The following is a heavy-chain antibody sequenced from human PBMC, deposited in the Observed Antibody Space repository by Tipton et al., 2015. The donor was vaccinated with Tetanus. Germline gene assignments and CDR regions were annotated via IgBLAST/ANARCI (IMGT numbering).Heavy chain of an antibody. V-gene: IGHV4-4*07. Sequence: TLSLTCTVSRGPISSYYWSWIRQPAGKGLEWIGHISNGNTDYSRSLKSRVTLSVDTSKNQFPLQLRSVTAADTGVYYCARGVTDGYNRRFDYWGQGTVVAVSP. CDR1: RGPISSYY. D-gene: IGHD5-24*01. J-gene: IGHJ4*02. CDR2: ISNGNT. CDR3: ARGVTDGYNRRFDY.